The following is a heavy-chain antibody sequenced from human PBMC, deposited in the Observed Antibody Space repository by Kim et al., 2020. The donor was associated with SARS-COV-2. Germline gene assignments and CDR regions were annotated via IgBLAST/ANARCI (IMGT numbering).Heavy chain of an antibody. J-gene: IGHJ1*01. Sequence: GGSLRLSCAASGFTFSDHAMNWVRQAPGRGLEWVSGIGGSDGTTYYADSVQGRFTISRDNSKNTLFLLMNALRAESTATSYYAKSDCAGGTCFLINCWG. V-gene: IGHV3-23*01. CDR3: AKSDCAGGTCFLINC. CDR2: IGGSDGTT. CDR1: GFTFSDHA. D-gene: IGHD2-8*02.